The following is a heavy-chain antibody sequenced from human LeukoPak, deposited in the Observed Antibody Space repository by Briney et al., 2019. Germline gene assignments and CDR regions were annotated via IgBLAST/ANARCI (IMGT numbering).Heavy chain of an antibody. CDR2: IRSKANSYAT. CDR1: GFTFSGSA. V-gene: IGHV3-73*01. D-gene: IGHD5-12*01. CDR3: TTRGVRYSGYDN. J-gene: IGHJ4*02. Sequence: GGSLRLSCAASGFTFSGSAMHWVRQASGKGLEWVGRIRSKANSYATAYAASVKGRFTISRDDSKNTAYLQMNSLKTEDTAVYYCTTRGVRYSGYDNWGQGTLVTVSS.